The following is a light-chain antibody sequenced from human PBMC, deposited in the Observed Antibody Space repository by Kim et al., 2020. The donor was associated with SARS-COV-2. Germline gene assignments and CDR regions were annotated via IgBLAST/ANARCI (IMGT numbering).Light chain of an antibody. CDR1: QKIGNS. CDR2: KAA. Sequence: SASVGDRVTIPCRASQKIGNSLAWYQQKLGKAPNLLIYKAASLQSGVPSRFSGSGSGTEFTLSISSLQPDDFATYYCQQYNDFPYTFGQGTKLEIK. V-gene: IGKV1-5*03. J-gene: IGKJ2*01. CDR3: QQYNDFPYT.